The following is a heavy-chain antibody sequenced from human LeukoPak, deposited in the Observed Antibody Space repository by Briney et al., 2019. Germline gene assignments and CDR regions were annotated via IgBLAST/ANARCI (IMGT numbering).Heavy chain of an antibody. D-gene: IGHD6-13*01. CDR2: IYTSGST. CDR3: ARGSSSDGGSLGQIFDS. V-gene: IGHV4-4*07. Sequence: SETLSLTCTVSGGSISSYYWIWIRQPAGKALEWMGRIYTSGSTNYNPSLKSRVTMSVNPSKQQFCLKLSSVTAADKAVYCCARGSSSDGGSLGQIFDSWGQGTLVTVSS. CDR1: GGSISSYY. J-gene: IGHJ4*02.